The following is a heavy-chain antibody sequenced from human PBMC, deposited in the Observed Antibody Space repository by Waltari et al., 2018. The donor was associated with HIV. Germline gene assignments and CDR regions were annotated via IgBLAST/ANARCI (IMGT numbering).Heavy chain of an antibody. D-gene: IGHD1-26*01. CDR2: IYYSGST. J-gene: IGHJ4*02. CDR3: ARARGGSYSLFFDY. CDR1: GGSISSSSYY. Sequence: QLQLQESGPGLVKPSETLSLTCTVSGGSISSSSYYWGWIRQPPGKGLEWIGSIYYSGSTYYNPSLKSRVTISVDTSKNQFSLKLSSVTAADTAVYYCARARGGSYSLFFDYWGQGTLVTVSS. V-gene: IGHV4-39*01.